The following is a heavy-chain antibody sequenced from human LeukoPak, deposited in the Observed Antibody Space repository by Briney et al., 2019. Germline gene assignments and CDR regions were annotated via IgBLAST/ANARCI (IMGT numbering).Heavy chain of an antibody. CDR2: IYHSGST. J-gene: IGHJ4*02. CDR3: AREGYYYDSSGYYYFDY. D-gene: IGHD3-22*01. V-gene: IGHV4-39*07. CDR1: GGSISSSSYY. Sequence: PSETLSLTCTVSGGSISSSSYYWGWIRQPPGKGLEGIGSIYHSGSTYYNPSLKSRVPISVDTSKNQFSLKLSSVTAADTAVYYCAREGYYYDSSGYYYFDYWGQGTLVTVSS.